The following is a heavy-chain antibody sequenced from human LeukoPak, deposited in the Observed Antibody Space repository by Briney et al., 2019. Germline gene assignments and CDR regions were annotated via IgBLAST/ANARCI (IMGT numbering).Heavy chain of an antibody. V-gene: IGHV4-59*01. CDR3: AREPPYSSSYMDV. Sequence: SETLSLTCTVSGGSISSYYWSWIRQPPGKGLEWIGYIYYSGSTNYNPSLKSRVTISVDTSKNQFSLKLSSVTAADTAVYYCAREPPYSSSYMDVWGQGTTVTVSS. J-gene: IGHJ6*02. D-gene: IGHD6-13*01. CDR1: GGSISSYY. CDR2: IYYSGST.